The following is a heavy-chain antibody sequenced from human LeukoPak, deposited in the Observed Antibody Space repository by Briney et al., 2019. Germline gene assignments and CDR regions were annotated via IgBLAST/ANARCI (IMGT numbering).Heavy chain of an antibody. J-gene: IGHJ4*02. D-gene: IGHD6-13*01. CDR2: INPNSGGT. CDR1: EYTFTGYY. V-gene: IGHV1-2*04. CDR3: ARDRGDGGSSWPTPYYFDY. Sequence: ASVKVSCKASEYTFTGYYMHWVRQAPGQGLEWMGWINPNSGGTNYAQKFQGWVTMTRDTSISTAYMELSRLRSDDTAVYYCARDRGDGGSSWPTPYYFDYWGQGTLVTVSS.